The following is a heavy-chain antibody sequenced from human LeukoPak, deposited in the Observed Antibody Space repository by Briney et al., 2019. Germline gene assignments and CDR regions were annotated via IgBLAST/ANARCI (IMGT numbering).Heavy chain of an antibody. V-gene: IGHV3-23*01. Sequence: PGGSLRLSCAASGFSLSSYAMSWVRQAPGKGLEWVSAIGGNGGGTYYADSVKGRFTISRDNSKNTLYLQMNSLRAEDTAVYYCAKGYDYEIYYYYYYMDVWGKGTTVTVSS. CDR3: AKGYDYEIYYYYYYMDV. CDR2: IGGNGGGT. J-gene: IGHJ6*03. D-gene: IGHD5-12*01. CDR1: GFSLSSYA.